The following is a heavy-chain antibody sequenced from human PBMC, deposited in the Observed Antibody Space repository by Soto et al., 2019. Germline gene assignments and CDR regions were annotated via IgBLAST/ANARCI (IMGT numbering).Heavy chain of an antibody. V-gene: IGHV1-18*01. CDR2: ISAYNGNT. Sequence: ASVKVSCKASGYTFTSYGISWVRQAPGQGLEWMGWISAYNGNTNYAQKLQGRVTMTTDTSTSTAYMELRSLRSDDTAVYYCARIWGRYRSGSSCQTNWFDPWGQGTLVTVSS. D-gene: IGHD2-15*01. J-gene: IGHJ5*02. CDR1: GYTFTSYG. CDR3: ARIWGRYRSGSSCQTNWFDP.